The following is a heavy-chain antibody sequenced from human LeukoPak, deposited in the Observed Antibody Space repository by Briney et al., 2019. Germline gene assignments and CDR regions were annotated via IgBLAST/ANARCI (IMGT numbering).Heavy chain of an antibody. D-gene: IGHD4-17*01. CDR1: GGSISSGRYY. CDR3: ARAATATVTTPHARYYYYYMDV. J-gene: IGHJ6*03. Sequence: PSQTLSLTCTVTGGSISSGRYYGSWTRHPAGKGLEWIGRIYTSGSTNYNPSLKSRVIISVDTSKNQFSLKVSSVTAADTAVYYCARAATATVTTPHARYYYYYMDVWGKGTTVTVSS. CDR2: IYTSGST. V-gene: IGHV4-61*02.